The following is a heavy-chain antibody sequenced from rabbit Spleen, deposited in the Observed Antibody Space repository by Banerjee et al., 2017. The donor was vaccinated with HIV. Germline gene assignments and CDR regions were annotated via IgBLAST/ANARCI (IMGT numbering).Heavy chain of an antibody. CDR3: ARGSATMTMVITGYYLTL. D-gene: IGHD2-1*01. CDR1: GVSFSGDSY. CDR2: IYAGSSGST. V-gene: IGHV1S45*01. J-gene: IGHJ4*01. Sequence: QEQLEESGGGLVKPEGSLTLTCIASGVSFSGDSYMCWVRQAPGKGLECIACIYAGSSGSTYYASWAKGQFTISKTSSTTVTLQMTSLTVADTATYFCARGSATMTMVITGYYLTLWGPGTLVTVS.